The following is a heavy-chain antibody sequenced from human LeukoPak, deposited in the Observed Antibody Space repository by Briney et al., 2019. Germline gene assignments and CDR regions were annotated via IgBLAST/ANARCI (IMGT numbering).Heavy chain of an antibody. Sequence: ASVKVSCKASGYTFTSYYMHWVRQAPGQGLEWMGIINPSGGSTSYAQKFQGRVTMTRDTSTSTVYMELSSLRSEDTAVYYCARDRSPTGKHIQPSAVAPNWFDPWGQGTLVTVSS. CDR2: INPSGGST. CDR1: GYTFTSYY. V-gene: IGHV1-46*01. D-gene: IGHD6-19*01. J-gene: IGHJ5*02. CDR3: ARDRSPTGKHIQPSAVAPNWFDP.